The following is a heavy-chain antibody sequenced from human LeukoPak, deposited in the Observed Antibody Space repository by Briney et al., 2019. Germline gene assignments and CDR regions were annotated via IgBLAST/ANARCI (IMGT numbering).Heavy chain of an antibody. CDR3: ARVMVHSTTLAPLDI. CDR2: INPNSGGT. J-gene: IGHJ3*02. CDR1: GYTFTGYY. D-gene: IGHD2-2*01. V-gene: IGHV1-2*02. Sequence: ASVKVSCKASGYTFTGYYMHWVRQAPGQGLEWMGWINPNSGGTNYAQKFQGRVTMTRDTSISTAYMELSRLRSDDTAVYYCARVMVHSTTLAPLDIWGQGTMVTVSS.